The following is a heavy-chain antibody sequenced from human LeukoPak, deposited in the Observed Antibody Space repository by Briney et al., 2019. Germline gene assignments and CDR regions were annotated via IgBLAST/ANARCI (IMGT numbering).Heavy chain of an antibody. CDR3: AKGTGYCDSSGYDPFDI. V-gene: IGHV3-21*01. CDR1: GFTFSSYR. J-gene: IGHJ3*02. CDR2: ISTSSSSK. D-gene: IGHD3-22*01. Sequence: PGGSLRLSCAVSGFTFSSYRMSWVRQAPGKGLEWVSSISTSSSSKYYADSVKGRFTISRDNAKNSLDLQMNSLRAEDTAVYYCAKGTGYCDSSGYDPFDIWGQGTMVTVSS.